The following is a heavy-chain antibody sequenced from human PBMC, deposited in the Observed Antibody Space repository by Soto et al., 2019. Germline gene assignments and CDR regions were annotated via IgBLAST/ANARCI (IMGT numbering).Heavy chain of an antibody. CDR3: ARKTYDFWSGYYRAPGYYYYMDV. Sequence: GGSLRLSCAASGFTFSDYYMSWIRQAPGKGLERVSYISSSGSTICYAEPVKGRFTISRDNAKNSLYMKMNSLRAQETAVYYCARKTYDFWSGYYRAPGYYYYMDVWGKGTTVTVSS. J-gene: IGHJ6*03. CDR1: GFTFSDYY. D-gene: IGHD3-3*01. CDR2: ISSSGSTI. V-gene: IGHV3-11*01.